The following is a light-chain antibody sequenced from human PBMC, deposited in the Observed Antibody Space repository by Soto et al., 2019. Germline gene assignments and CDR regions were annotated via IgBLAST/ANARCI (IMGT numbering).Light chain of an antibody. J-gene: IGKJ3*01. CDR2: DIF. CDR1: QSVSSY. Sequence: EIVLTQSPATLSLSPGERATLSCRASQSVSSYLAWYQQKPGQAPRLLIYDIFKRATGIPARFSGSGSGTDFTLTISSLEPEDFAVYYCQQRSSWPTTFGPGTKVDIK. CDR3: QQRSSWPTT. V-gene: IGKV3-11*01.